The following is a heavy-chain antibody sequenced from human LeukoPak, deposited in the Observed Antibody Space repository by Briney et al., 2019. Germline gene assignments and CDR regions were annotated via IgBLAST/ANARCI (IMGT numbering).Heavy chain of an antibody. V-gene: IGHV1-2*02. CDR3: ARGRSGYYVDP. D-gene: IGHD3-22*01. CDR2: INPNSGGT. CDR1: GYTFTVYY. J-gene: IGHJ5*02. Sequence: ASVKVSCKASGYTFTVYYMHWLRQAPGQGLEWMGWINPNSGGTNYAGKFRGRVTMTSDTSISTAYMELTRLRSDDTAVYYCARGRSGYYVDPWGQGNLGPVSS.